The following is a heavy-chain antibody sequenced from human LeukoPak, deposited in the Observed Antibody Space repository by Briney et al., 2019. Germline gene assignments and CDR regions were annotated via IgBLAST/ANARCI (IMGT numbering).Heavy chain of an antibody. J-gene: IGHJ4*02. CDR2: ISGSGGSK. Sequence: GGSLRLSCAASGFTFDDYTMSWVRQAPGKGLEWVSAISGSGGSKYYADSVKGRFTISRDNSKNTLFLQMNSLRAEDTAVYYCAKGGEVSSWYKRLKLYFDYWGQGTLVTVSS. CDR1: GFTFDDYT. CDR3: AKGGEVSSWYKRLKLYFDY. V-gene: IGHV3-23*01. D-gene: IGHD6-13*01.